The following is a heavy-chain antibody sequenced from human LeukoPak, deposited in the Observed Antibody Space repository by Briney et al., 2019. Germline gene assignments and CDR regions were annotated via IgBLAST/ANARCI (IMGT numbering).Heavy chain of an antibody. CDR3: AREPDAGSGRYRAYFDY. CDR1: GFTVSSNY. J-gene: IGHJ4*01. D-gene: IGHD1-26*01. CDR2: IYTGGST. V-gene: IGHV3-53*01. Sequence: GGSLRLSCAASGFTVSSNYMSWVRQAPGKGLEWVSVIYTGGSTYYAESVKGRFTISRDNSKNTVYLQMNSLRAEDTAVYFCAREPDAGSGRYRAYFDYWGQGTLATVAS.